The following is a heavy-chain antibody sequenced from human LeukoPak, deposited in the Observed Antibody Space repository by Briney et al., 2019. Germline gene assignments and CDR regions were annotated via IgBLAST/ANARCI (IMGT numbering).Heavy chain of an antibody. J-gene: IGHJ4*02. D-gene: IGHD5-18*01. CDR1: GFTFSSYS. V-gene: IGHV3-48*04. CDR2: ISSSGSTI. Sequence: PGGSLRLSCAASGFTFSSYSFNWVRQAPGKGLEWVSYISSSGSTIYYADSVKGRFTISRDNAKNSLYLQMNSLRAEDTAVYYCARDPLYSYGSFDYWGQGTLVTVSS. CDR3: ARDPLYSYGSFDY.